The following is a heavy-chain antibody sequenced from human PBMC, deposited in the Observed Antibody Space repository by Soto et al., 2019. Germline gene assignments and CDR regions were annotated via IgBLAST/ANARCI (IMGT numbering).Heavy chain of an antibody. V-gene: IGHV3-53*01. CDR1: GFSASANS. J-gene: IGHJ4*02. CDR3: AKLPPGDA. Sequence: EVQVVESGGGLTHPGGSLSLPCAASGFSASANSMPWVRQAPGKGLGWVSVLHSGGNKYYADSVKGRFTISRDNSKNTVSLQMNSLRAEDTALYYCAKLPPGDAWGQGTLVTVSS. CDR2: LHSGGNK. D-gene: IGHD4-17*01.